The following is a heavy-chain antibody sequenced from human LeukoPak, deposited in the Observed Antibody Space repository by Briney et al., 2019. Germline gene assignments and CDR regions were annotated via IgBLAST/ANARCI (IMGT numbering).Heavy chain of an antibody. CDR3: ARVVSRIWSGYSTD. D-gene: IGHD3-3*01. V-gene: IGHV1-18*01. CDR1: GYTFTSYG. J-gene: IGHJ4*02. Sequence: ASVKVSCKASGYTFTSYGISWVRQAPGQGLEWMGWISAYNGNTNYAQKLQGRVTMTTVTSTSTAYMELRSLRSDDTAVYYCARVVSRIWSGYSTDWGQGTLVTVSS. CDR2: ISAYNGNT.